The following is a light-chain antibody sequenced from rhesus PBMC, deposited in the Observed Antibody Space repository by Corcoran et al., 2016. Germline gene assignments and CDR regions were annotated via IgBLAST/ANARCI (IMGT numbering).Light chain of an antibody. Sequence: DIQMTQSPSSLSASVGDTVTITCRASQSISSWLDWYQQKPGKAPKLQIYKSSSLQSGVPSRFSGSGSGTDFTLTISSLQPEDFATYYCLQYSSSPFTFGPGTKLDIK. CDR3: LQYSSSPFT. CDR1: QSISSW. CDR2: KSS. V-gene: IGKV1-22*01. J-gene: IGKJ3*01.